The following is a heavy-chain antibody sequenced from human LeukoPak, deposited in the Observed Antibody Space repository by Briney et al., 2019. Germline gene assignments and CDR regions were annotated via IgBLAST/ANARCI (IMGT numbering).Heavy chain of an antibody. J-gene: IGHJ4*02. V-gene: IGHV1-69*04. D-gene: IGHD2-8*01. CDR3: ARGPLLGYEWDSRYYFDD. Sequence: SVKVSCKASGGTFSAYGITWVRQAPGQGLECMGRIIPILGITNYAQKFQGRVTAYMELSSLRSEDTAVYYCARGPLLGYEWDSRYYFDDWGQGTLVTVSS. CDR2: IIPILGIT. CDR1: GGTFSAYG.